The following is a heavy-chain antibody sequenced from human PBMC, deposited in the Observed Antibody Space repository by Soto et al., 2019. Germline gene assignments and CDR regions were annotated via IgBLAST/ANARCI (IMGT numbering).Heavy chain of an antibody. V-gene: IGHV4-4*02. J-gene: IGHJ4*02. CDR2: IYHSGST. CDR3: ARGITPRLGFEY. Sequence: PSLPISVTCAVAGGTIVNRNWRRRVRQPPGKGLEWIGEIYHSGSTNYNPSLKSRVTISVDKSKNQFSLKLSSVTAADTAVYYCARGITPRLGFEYWGQGTLVTVSS. CDR1: GGTIVNRNW. D-gene: IGHD3-16*01.